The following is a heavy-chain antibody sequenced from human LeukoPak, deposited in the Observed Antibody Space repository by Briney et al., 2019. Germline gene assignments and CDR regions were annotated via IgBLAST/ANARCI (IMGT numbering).Heavy chain of an antibody. CDR3: ARDLGSIGYDSSGSWFDP. Sequence: ASVKVSCKASGYTFTSYGISWVRQAPGQGLEWMGWIRAYNGNTNYAQKLQGRVTMTTDTSTSTAYMELRSLRSDDTAVYYCARDLGSIGYDSSGSWFDPWGQGTLVTVSS. CDR1: GYTFTSYG. J-gene: IGHJ5*02. V-gene: IGHV1-18*01. D-gene: IGHD3-22*01. CDR2: IRAYNGNT.